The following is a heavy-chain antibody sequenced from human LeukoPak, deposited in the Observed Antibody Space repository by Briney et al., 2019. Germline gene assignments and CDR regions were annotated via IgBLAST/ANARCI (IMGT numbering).Heavy chain of an antibody. CDR2: IEHDGREE. CDR1: GFTFSNYW. CDR3: ARRSQRRNYGLSDY. J-gene: IGHJ4*02. Sequence: GGSLRLSCAASGFTFSNYWMNWVRQAPGIGLEWVANIEHDGREEYYVDSVKGRFTISRDNAKKSLYLQMNSLRPEDTAVYYCARRSQRRNYGLSDYWGQGTLVTVSS. V-gene: IGHV3-7*01. D-gene: IGHD1-7*01.